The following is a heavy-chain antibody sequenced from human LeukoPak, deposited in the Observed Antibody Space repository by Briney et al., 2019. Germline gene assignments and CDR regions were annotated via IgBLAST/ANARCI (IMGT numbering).Heavy chain of an antibody. D-gene: IGHD2-21*01. Sequence: GGSLRLSCAVSGFTFSIYGMSWVRQAPGGGLEWVSGISGGGGTTYYADSVKGRFTISRDNSRNTLYLQMNSLRAEDSATFYCAKNRGAIGRSIDYWGQGTLVTVSS. CDR2: ISGGGGTT. V-gene: IGHV3-23*01. CDR1: GFTFSIYG. J-gene: IGHJ4*01. CDR3: AKNRGAIGRSIDY.